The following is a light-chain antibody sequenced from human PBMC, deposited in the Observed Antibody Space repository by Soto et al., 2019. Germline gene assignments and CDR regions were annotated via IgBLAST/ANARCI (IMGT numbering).Light chain of an antibody. CDR3: SSYTSSSNDV. J-gene: IGLJ1*01. CDR1: SGDVGGYNY. Sequence: QSVLTQPASVSGSPGQSITISWTGTSGDVGGYNYVSWYQQHPGKAPKLMIYDVSNRPSGVSNRFSGSKSGNTASLTISGLQAEDEADYYCSSYTSSSNDVFGTGTKLPVL. CDR2: DVS. V-gene: IGLV2-14*01.